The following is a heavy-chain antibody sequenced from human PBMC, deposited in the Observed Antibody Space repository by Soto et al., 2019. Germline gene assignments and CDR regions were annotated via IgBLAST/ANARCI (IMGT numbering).Heavy chain of an antibody. D-gene: IGHD3-10*01. J-gene: IGHJ4*02. V-gene: IGHV1-18*04. CDR3: ARDKMIVDFGLGTYDY. Sequence: ASVKVSCKTSGYTFTSFGVSWVRQAPGQGLEWMGWISGYNGKTKYAQSLQGRVTMTADTSTSTAYLELRGLGSDDTAVYFCARDKMIVDFGLGTYDYWGQGTTVTVSS. CDR1: GYTFTSFG. CDR2: ISGYNGKT.